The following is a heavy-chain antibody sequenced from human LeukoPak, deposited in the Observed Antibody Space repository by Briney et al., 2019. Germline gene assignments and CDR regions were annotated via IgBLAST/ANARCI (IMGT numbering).Heavy chain of an antibody. CDR3: AKAAQVAGRPNLGGHFDY. J-gene: IGHJ4*02. D-gene: IGHD6-6*01. CDR2: INKNGGTT. Sequence: GGSLRLSCAASGFTFTSYAMSWVRQAPGKGLEWVSTINKNGGTTYYADSVKGRFTISRDNSENTLHLQMNSPRAEDTAVYYCAKAAQVAGRPNLGGHFDYWGQGTLVTVSS. V-gene: IGHV3-23*01. CDR1: GFTFTSYA.